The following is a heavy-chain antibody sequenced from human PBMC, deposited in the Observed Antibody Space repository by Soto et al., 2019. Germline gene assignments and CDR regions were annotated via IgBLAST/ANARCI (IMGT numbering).Heavy chain of an antibody. D-gene: IGHD7-27*01. CDR2: IYHSGST. J-gene: IGHJ6*02. CDR3: ARHQDTWGFDYYGMDI. V-gene: IGHV4-59*08. CDR1: GGSISSYY. Sequence: SETLSLTCTVSGGSISSYYWSWIRQPPGKGLEWIGYIYHSGSTNYNPSLKSRVSISVDTSKSQVSLRLTSVTAADTAVYYCARHQDTWGFDYYGMDIWGQGTTVTVSS.